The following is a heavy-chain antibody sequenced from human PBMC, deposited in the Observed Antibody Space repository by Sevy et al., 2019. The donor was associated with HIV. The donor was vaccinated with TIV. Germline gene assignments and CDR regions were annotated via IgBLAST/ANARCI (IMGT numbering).Heavy chain of an antibody. CDR1: GFRFTDYW. CDR3: AREVGGFNWRPYYFDS. CDR2: IKQDEIEK. D-gene: IGHD3-16*01. V-gene: IGHV3-7*01. J-gene: IGHJ4*02. Sequence: GGSLRLSCAASGFRFTDYWMSWVRQTPGKGLEWVATIKQDEIEKYYVDSVKGRFVISRDNGKTSVSLQMNGLRVEDTALYYCAREVGGFNWRPYYFDSWGQGTLVTVSS.